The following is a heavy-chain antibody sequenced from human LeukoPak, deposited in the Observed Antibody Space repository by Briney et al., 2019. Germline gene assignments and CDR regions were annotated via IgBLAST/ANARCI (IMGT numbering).Heavy chain of an antibody. CDR1: GGSFSGYY. Sequence: PSETLSLTCAVYGGSFSGYYWSWIRQPPGKGLEWIGEINHSGSTNYNPSLKSRVTISVDTSKNQFSLKLSSVTAADTAVYYCARGVAKTYYYDSSGTPGSFDYWGQGTLVTVSS. D-gene: IGHD3-22*01. CDR2: INHSGST. CDR3: ARGVAKTYYYDSSGTPGSFDY. V-gene: IGHV4-34*01. J-gene: IGHJ4*02.